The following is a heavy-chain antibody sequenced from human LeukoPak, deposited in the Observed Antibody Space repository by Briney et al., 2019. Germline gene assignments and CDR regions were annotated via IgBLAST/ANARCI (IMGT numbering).Heavy chain of an antibody. V-gene: IGHV3-23*01. D-gene: IGHD3-16*01. Sequence: QTGGSLRLFCADTGFSFSSYALSWVRQAPGKGLEWVSAISSGGDRTYYADSVTGRFTISRDNSKNMLFLQMSSLRAEDAAMCYCTREAIATGYAYDWGQGTLVTVFS. CDR3: TREAIATGYAYD. J-gene: IGHJ4*02. CDR1: GFSFSSYA. CDR2: ISSGGDRT.